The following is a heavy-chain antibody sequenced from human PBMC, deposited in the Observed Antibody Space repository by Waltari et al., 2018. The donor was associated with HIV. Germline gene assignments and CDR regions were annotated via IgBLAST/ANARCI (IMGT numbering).Heavy chain of an antibody. V-gene: IGHV3-20*04. CDR3: ARDYGSGSYYNY. J-gene: IGHJ4*02. CDR2: INWNGGGT. CDR1: GFNFVDYG. Sequence: EVQLVESGGGVVRPGGSLRLSCVASGFNFVDYGMSWVRQAPGKGLEWVSGINWNGGGTGYADSVKGRFSISRDNAKNSLYLQMNSLRAEDTALYYCARDYGSGSYYNYWGQGTLVTVSS. D-gene: IGHD3-10*01.